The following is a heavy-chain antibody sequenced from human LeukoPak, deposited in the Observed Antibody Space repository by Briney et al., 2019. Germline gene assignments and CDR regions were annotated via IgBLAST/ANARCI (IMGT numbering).Heavy chain of an antibody. Sequence: PGGSLRLSCAASGFTFSSNWMHWVRQVPGKGLEWVSGITGSGGSTYYADSVKGRFTISRDNSKNTLYLQMNSLRAEDTAIYYCARDERLLSFLKWGQGTLVTVSS. CDR1: GFTFSSNW. J-gene: IGHJ4*02. D-gene: IGHD3-3*01. CDR2: ITGSGGST. CDR3: ARDERLLSFLK. V-gene: IGHV3-23*01.